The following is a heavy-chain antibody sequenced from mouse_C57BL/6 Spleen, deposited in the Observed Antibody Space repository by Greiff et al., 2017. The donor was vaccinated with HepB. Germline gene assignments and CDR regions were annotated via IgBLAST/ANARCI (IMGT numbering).Heavy chain of an antibody. V-gene: IGHV1-62-2*01. Sequence: VKLMESGAELVKPGASVKLSCKASGYTFTEYTIHWVKQRSGQGLEWIGWFYPGSGSIKYNENFKDKATLTADKSSSTLYMELSRLTSEDSAVYFCARHEDETVVANYFDYWGQGTTLTVSS. CDR1: GYTFTEYT. J-gene: IGHJ2*01. D-gene: IGHD1-1*01. CDR2: FYPGSGSI. CDR3: ARHEDETVVANYFDY.